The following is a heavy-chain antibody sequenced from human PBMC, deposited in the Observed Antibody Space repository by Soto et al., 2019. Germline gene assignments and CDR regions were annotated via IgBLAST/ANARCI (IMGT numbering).Heavy chain of an antibody. D-gene: IGHD6-13*01. V-gene: IGHV3-21*05. J-gene: IGHJ4*02. CDR2: ISSSSSYI. Sequence: EVQLVESGGGLVQPGGSLRLSCAASGFTFSSYSMNWVRQAPGKGLEWVSYISSSSSYIYYADSVKGRFTISRDNAKNSLYLQMNSLRAEDTAVYYCARENVSSWYTGDFDYWGQGTLVTVSS. CDR1: GFTFSSYS. CDR3: ARENVSSWYTGDFDY.